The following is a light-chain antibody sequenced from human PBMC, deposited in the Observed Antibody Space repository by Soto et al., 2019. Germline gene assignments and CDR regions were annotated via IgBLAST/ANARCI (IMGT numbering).Light chain of an antibody. CDR1: SSDVGSYSH. CDR3: ISYKGSIAFYV. Sequence: AARTQPGSVSGSPGQSITIYCSGTSSDVGSYSHVAWYQQFPGKTPKLIIYEVTYRPSGVSHRFSASKSGNTASLTISALQAGAEADYSGISYKGSIAFYVPGTGTEVTVL. V-gene: IGLV2-14*01. J-gene: IGLJ1*01. CDR2: EVT.